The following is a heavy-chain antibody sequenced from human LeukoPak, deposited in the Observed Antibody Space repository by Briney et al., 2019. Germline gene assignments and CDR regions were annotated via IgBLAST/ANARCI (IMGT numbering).Heavy chain of an antibody. Sequence: ASVKVSFQAFCYAFTCLGFSWERPAPGQGAGWIGWINTYYGNTNYAQKLQHRVTMPTDTSPSNAYMELTSLRSDDTAVYYCARVYSTKCYRSGDRPFLLDYWGQGTVVTVSS. CDR1: CYAFTCLG. D-gene: IGHD3-10*01. J-gene: IGHJ4*02. CDR2: INTYYGNT. V-gene: IGHV1-18*01. CDR3: ARVYSTKCYRSGDRPFLLDY.